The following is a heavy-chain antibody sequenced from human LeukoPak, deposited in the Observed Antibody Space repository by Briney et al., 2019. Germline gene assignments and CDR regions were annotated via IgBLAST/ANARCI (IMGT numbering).Heavy chain of an antibody. CDR2: INHSGST. CDR1: GGSFSGYY. D-gene: IGHD6-19*01. CDR3: ARGRSKWLVREARPFDY. Sequence: SETLSLTCAVYGGSFSGYYWSWIRQPPGKGLEWIGEINHSGSTNYNPSLKSRVTISVDTSKNQFSLKLSSVTAADTAVYYCARGRSKWLVREARPFDYWGQGTLDTVSS. V-gene: IGHV4-34*01. J-gene: IGHJ4*02.